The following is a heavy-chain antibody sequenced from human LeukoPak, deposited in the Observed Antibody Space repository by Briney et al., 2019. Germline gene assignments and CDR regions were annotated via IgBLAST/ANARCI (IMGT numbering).Heavy chain of an antibody. V-gene: IGHV3-23*01. J-gene: IGHJ3*02. CDR3: AGVDAAMPDAFDI. Sequence: GGSLRLSCAASGYTFSSNGPSWVREAPGEGLEWVSAISGSGVNTYSADSVKGRFTISRDNSKNTLYLQMNSLRADDTAVYYCAGVDAAMPDAFDIWGQGTTVTVSS. CDR2: ISGSGVNT. D-gene: IGHD5-18*01. CDR1: GYTFSSNG.